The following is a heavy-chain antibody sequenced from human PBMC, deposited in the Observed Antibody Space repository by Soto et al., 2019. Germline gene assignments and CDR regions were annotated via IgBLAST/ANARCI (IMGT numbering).Heavy chain of an antibody. CDR1: GYTFTSYD. D-gene: IGHD2-15*01. CDR2: MNPNSGNT. CDR3: ARGLPFLGYCSGGSCYWDY. V-gene: IGHV1-8*01. J-gene: IGHJ4*02. Sequence: ASVKVSCKASGYTFTSYDINWVRQATGQGLEWMGWMNPNSGNTGYAQKFQGRVTMTRNTSISTAYMELSSLRSEETAVYYCARGLPFLGYCSGGSCYWDYWGQGTLVTVSS.